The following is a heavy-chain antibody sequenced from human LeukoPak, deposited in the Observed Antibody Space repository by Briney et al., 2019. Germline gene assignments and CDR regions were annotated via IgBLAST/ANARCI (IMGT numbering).Heavy chain of an antibody. D-gene: IGHD1-26*01. CDR2: INPNSGGT. Sequence: ASVKVSCKASGYTFTGYYMHWVRQAPGQGLEWMGWINPNSGGTNYAQKFQGRVTMTRDTSISTAYMELSRLRSDDTAVYYCARAWELLAGVYYFDYWGRGTLVTVSS. J-gene: IGHJ4*02. CDR1: GYTFTGYY. V-gene: IGHV1-2*02. CDR3: ARAWELLAGVYYFDY.